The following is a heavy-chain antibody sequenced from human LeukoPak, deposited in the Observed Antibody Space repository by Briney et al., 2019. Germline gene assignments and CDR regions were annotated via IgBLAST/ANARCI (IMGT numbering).Heavy chain of an antibody. CDR1: GGSISSYY. CDR2: IYYSGST. Sequence: PSETLSLTCTVSGGSISSYYWSWIRQPPGKGLEWTGYIYYSGSTNYNPSLKSRVTISVDTSKNQFSLKLSSVTAADTAVYYCARDSTMVSIVPDDAFDIWGQGTMVTVSS. V-gene: IGHV4-59*01. D-gene: IGHD3-3*01. CDR3: ARDSTMVSIVPDDAFDI. J-gene: IGHJ3*02.